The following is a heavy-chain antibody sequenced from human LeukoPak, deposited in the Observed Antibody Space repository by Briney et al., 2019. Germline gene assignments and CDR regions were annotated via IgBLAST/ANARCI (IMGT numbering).Heavy chain of an antibody. V-gene: IGHV5-51*01. D-gene: IGHD6-13*01. CDR1: GYSFAIYW. CDR3: ARQSQYSSSWYRKDFDY. CDR2: IYPGDSDT. Sequence: GESLKISCKGSGYSFAIYWIAWVRQMPGKGLEWMGIIYPGDSDTRYSPSFQGQVSISADKSISTAYLQWSSLKASDTAMYYCARQSQYSSSWYRKDFDYWGQGTLVTVSS. J-gene: IGHJ4*02.